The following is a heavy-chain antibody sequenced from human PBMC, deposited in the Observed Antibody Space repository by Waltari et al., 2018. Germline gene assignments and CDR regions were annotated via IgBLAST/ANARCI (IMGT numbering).Heavy chain of an antibody. J-gene: IGHJ4*02. CDR1: GFTFDDYA. CDR3: AKRAYDSSGPLDY. Sequence: EVQLVESGGGLVQPGRSLRLSCAASGFTFDDYAMHWVRQAPGKGLEWGSGISWNSGSIGYADSVKGRFTISRDNAKNSLYLQMNSLRAEDTALYYCAKRAYDSSGPLDYWGQGTLVTVSS. D-gene: IGHD3-22*01. V-gene: IGHV3-9*01. CDR2: ISWNSGSI.